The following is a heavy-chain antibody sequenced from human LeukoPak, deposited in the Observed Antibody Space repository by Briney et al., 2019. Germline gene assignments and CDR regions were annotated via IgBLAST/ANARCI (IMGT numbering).Heavy chain of an antibody. Sequence: GGSLRLSCAASGFTFSSYEMNWVRQAPGKGLEWVSYISSSGSTIYYADSVKGRFTISRDNAKNSLYLQMNSLTAEDTAVYYCATTLYSSSWLSAYYYYYYMDVWGKGTTVTVSS. CDR1: GFTFSSYE. J-gene: IGHJ6*03. D-gene: IGHD6-13*01. CDR2: ISSSGSTI. V-gene: IGHV3-48*03. CDR3: ATTLYSSSWLSAYYYYYYMDV.